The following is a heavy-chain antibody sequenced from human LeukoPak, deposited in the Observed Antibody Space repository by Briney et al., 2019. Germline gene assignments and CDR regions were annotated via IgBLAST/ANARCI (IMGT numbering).Heavy chain of an antibody. J-gene: IGHJ4*02. CDR3: TSLPSRGSSWPYDY. CDR1: GFTFSSYS. D-gene: IGHD6-13*01. Sequence: GSLRLSCAASGFTFSSYSMNWVRQAPGKGLEWVGRIRSKANSYATAYAASVKGRFTISRDDSKNTAYLQMNSLKTEDTAVYYCTSLPSRGSSWPYDYWGQGTLVTVSS. CDR2: IRSKANSYAT. V-gene: IGHV3-73*01.